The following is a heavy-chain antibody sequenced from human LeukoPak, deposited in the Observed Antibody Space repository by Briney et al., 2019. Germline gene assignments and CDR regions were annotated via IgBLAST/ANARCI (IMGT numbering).Heavy chain of an antibody. CDR3: AKSLFTSATGTGRAFHI. CDR2: ISASGDVT. CDR1: EFMFSNYG. Sequence: PGGSLRLSCVASEFMFSNYGMHWVRQAPGRGLEWVSAISASGDVTFYADSLRGRFTISRDNSKSTLYLQMNGLRAEDTAIFYCAKSLFTSATGTGRAFHIWGQGTRVTVSS. D-gene: IGHD1-1*01. V-gene: IGHV3-23*01. J-gene: IGHJ3*02.